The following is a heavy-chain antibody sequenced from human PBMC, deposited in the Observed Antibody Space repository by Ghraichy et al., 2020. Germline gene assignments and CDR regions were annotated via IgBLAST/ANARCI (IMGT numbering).Heavy chain of an antibody. CDR1: GFPFTNYA. Sequence: ASVKVSCKASGFPFTNYAITWVRQAPGQGLEWMGWISAYNGDTIYAQKFQGRVTMTADTPTSTAYMELRSLRSDDTAVYYCARFSQLLPYHYYYMDVWGKGTTVTVSS. CDR3: ARFSQLLPYHYYYMDV. J-gene: IGHJ6*03. CDR2: ISAYNGDT. D-gene: IGHD2-2*01. V-gene: IGHV1-18*01.